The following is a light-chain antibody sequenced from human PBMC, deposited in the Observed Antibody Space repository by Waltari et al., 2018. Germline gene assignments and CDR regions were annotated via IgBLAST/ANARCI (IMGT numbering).Light chain of an antibody. J-gene: IGKJ1*01. V-gene: IGKV1-39*01. CDR2: GSS. CDR3: LQTYSTPRT. CDR1: QSVTTY. Sequence: DIQMTQSPSSLSASVGDRVTITCRASQSVTTYLSWYQQKPGKDPKLLIYGSSTLQSGVPARFYGGGSGTDFTLTISSLQPEDFATYYCLQTYSTPRTFGQGTQVEIK.